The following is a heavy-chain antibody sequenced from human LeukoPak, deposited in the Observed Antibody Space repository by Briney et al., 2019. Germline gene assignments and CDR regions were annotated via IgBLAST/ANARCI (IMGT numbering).Heavy chain of an antibody. V-gene: IGHV2-70*11. CDR3: ARMVAVAEPHSYYYYMDV. D-gene: IGHD6-19*01. J-gene: IGHJ6*03. CDR1: GFSLSTSGMC. Sequence: SGPALVKPTQTLTLTCTFSGFSLSTSGMCVSWIRQPPGKALEWLARIDWDDDKYYSTSLKTRLTISKDTSKNQVVLTMTNMDPVDTATYYCARMVAVAEPHSYYYYMDVWGKGTTVTVSS. CDR2: IDWDDDK.